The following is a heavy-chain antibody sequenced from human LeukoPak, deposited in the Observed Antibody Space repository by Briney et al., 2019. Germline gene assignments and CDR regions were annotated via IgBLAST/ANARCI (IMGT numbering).Heavy chain of an antibody. CDR2: INPNSGGT. D-gene: IGHD2-2*02. J-gene: IGHJ6*03. V-gene: IGHV1-2*02. CDR3: ASRYCSSTSCYTGDYYYYMDV. CDR1: GYTFTGYY. Sequence: APVKVSCKNSGYTFTGYYMHWVRQTPGQGLEWMGWINPNSGGTNYAQKFQGRVTMTRDTSISTAYMELSRLRSDDTAVYYCASRYCSSTSCYTGDYYYYMDVWGKGTTVTVSS.